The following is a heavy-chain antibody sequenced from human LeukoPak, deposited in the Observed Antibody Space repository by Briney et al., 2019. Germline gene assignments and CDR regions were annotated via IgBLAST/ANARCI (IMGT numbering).Heavy chain of an antibody. V-gene: IGHV4-59*01. CDR3: ARVSYDSRGYYFDY. CDR1: GGSISSYY. J-gene: IGHJ4*02. Sequence: PSETLSLTCTVSGGSISSYYWSWIRQPPGKGLEWIGYIYYSGSTNYNPSLKSRVTISVDTSKNQFSLKLSSVTAADTAVYYCARVSYDSRGYYFDYWGQGTLVTVSS. D-gene: IGHD3-22*01. CDR2: IYYSGST.